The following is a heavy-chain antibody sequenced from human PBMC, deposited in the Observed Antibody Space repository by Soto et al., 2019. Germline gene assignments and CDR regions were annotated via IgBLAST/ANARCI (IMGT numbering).Heavy chain of an antibody. CDR2: IGNSGSPI. CDR3: TRRYSVYDGVGMDV. Sequence: PGGSLRLSCAASVFTFSDYYMSWIRQAPGKGLEWVSYIGNSGSPIYYADSVKGRFTISRDNAKNSLYLQMNSLRAEDTAVYYCTRRYSVYDGVGMDVWGQGTTVTVSS. CDR1: VFTFSDYY. J-gene: IGHJ6*02. V-gene: IGHV3-11*01. D-gene: IGHD5-12*01.